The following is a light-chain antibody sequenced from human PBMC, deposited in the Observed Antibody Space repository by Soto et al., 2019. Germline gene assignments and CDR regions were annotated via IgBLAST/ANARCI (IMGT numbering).Light chain of an antibody. V-gene: IGLV2-14*03. J-gene: IGLJ1*01. Sequence: QSVLTQPASVSGSPGQSITISCTGTSSDVGGYNYVSWYQQHPGKAPKLMLYDVSNRPSGVSDRFSGSKSGNTASLTISGLQAEDEGDYYCCSYTSSSTDVFGTGTKLTVL. CDR2: DVS. CDR3: CSYTSSSTDV. CDR1: SSDVGGYNY.